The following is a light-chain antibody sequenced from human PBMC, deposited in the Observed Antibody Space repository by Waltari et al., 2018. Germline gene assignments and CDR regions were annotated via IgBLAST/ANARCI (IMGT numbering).Light chain of an antibody. CDR1: QSVSSN. CDR3: HQYNNWPPIT. V-gene: IGKV3-15*01. J-gene: IGKJ5*01. CDR2: GAS. Sequence: EIVMTQSPTTLSVSPGARATLSCRASQSVSSNVAWYQQKPGQAPRLLIYGASTRASDIPARFSGSGSGTEFTLTISSLQSEDFAVYSCHQYNNWPPITFGQGTRLEIK.